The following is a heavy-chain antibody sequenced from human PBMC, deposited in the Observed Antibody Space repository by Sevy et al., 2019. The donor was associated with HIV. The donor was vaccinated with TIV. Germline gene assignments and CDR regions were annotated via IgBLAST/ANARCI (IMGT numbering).Heavy chain of an antibody. CDR3: ARDHSGLLPPMGGWFDP. CDR2: IYPDDSDT. Sequence: GESLKISCKVSGYTFTTYWIAWVRQMPGKGLEWMGIIYPDDSDTRYNPSFQGQVTISADKSINTAYLQWSSLKASDTATYYCARDHSGLLPPMGGWFDPWGQGTLVTVSS. V-gene: IGHV5-51*01. CDR1: GYTFTTYW. J-gene: IGHJ5*02. D-gene: IGHD1-26*01.